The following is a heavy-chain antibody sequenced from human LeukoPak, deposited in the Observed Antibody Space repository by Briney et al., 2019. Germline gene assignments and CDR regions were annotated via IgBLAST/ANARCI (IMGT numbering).Heavy chain of an antibody. CDR3: VKQTYYYDSSGYP. CDR1: GFTFSSYA. V-gene: IGHV3-64D*09. D-gene: IGHD3-22*01. CDR2: ISSNGGST. Sequence: GGSLRLSCSASGFTFSSYAMHWVRQAPGKGLEYVSAISSNGGSTYYADSVKGRFTISRDNSKNTLYLQMSSLRAEDTAVYYCVKQTYYYDSSGYPWGQGTLVTVSS. J-gene: IGHJ4*02.